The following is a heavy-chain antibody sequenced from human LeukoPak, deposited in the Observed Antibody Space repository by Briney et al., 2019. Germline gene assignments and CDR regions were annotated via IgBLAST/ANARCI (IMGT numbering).Heavy chain of an antibody. V-gene: IGHV1-18*04. CDR1: GYTFTSYG. CDR2: ISAYNGNT. J-gene: IGHJ5*02. Sequence: ASVKDSCKASGYTFTSYGISWVRRAPGQGLEWMGWISAYNGNTNYAQKLQGRVTMTTDTSTSTAYMELRSLRSDDTAVYYCARVRCSTSCYDGNWFDPWGQGTLVTVSS. D-gene: IGHD2-2*01. CDR3: ARVRCSTSCYDGNWFDP.